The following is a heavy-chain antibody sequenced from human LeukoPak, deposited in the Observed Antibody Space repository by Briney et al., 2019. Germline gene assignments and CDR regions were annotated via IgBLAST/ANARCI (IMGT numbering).Heavy chain of an antibody. CDR1: GSSVSSGSYY. V-gene: IGHV4-61*01. CDR3: ARYDRELELTAFDI. J-gene: IGHJ3*02. CDR2: IYYSGST. Sequence: SETLSLTCTVSGSSVSSGSYYWSWIRQPPGKGLEWIGYIYYSGSTNYNPSLKSRVTISVDTSKNQFSLKLSSVTAADTAVYYCARYDRELELTAFDIWGQGTMVTVSS. D-gene: IGHD1-7*01.